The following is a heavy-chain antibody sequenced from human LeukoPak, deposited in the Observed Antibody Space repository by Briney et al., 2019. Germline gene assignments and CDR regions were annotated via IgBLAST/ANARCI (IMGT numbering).Heavy chain of an antibody. V-gene: IGHV4-59*01. Sequence: SETLSLTCTVSGGSISSYYWSWIRQPPGKGLELIGYIYSTGITDYNPFLKSRVTISVDTSKNQFSLKLSSVTAADTAVYYCARFIGSSGYYDYWGHGTLVTVPS. D-gene: IGHD3-22*01. CDR3: ARFIGSSGYYDY. CDR2: IYSTGIT. CDR1: GGSISSYY. J-gene: IGHJ4*01.